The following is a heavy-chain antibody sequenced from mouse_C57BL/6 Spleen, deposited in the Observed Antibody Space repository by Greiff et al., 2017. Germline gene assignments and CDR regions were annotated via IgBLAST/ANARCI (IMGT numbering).Heavy chain of an antibody. J-gene: IGHJ3*01. CDR3: AREGLLRRFAY. CDR1: GYTFTSYW. CDR2: IYPSDSET. Sequence: VQLQQPGAELVRPGSSVKLSCKASGYTFTSYWMDWVKQRPGQGLEWIGNIYPSDSETHYNQKFKDKATLTVDKSSSTAYMQLSSLTSEDSAVYYCAREGLLRRFAYWGQGTLVTVSA. V-gene: IGHV1-61*01. D-gene: IGHD2-3*01.